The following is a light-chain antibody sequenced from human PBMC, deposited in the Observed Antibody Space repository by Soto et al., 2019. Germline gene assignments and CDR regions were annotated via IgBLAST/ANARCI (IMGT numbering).Light chain of an antibody. J-gene: IGKJ1*01. Sequence: EIVLTQSPATLSLSPGERAALSCRASQSFSSYLAWYQQKPGQAPRLLIYVASTRAAGIPARFSGSGSGTEFTLTISSLQSEDFAVYYCQQRNSWPWTFGKGPRWIS. V-gene: IGKV3-11*01. CDR3: QQRNSWPWT. CDR2: VAS. CDR1: QSFSSY.